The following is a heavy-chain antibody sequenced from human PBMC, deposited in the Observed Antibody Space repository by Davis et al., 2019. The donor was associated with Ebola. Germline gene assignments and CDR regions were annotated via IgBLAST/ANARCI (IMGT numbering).Heavy chain of an antibody. J-gene: IGHJ6*04. D-gene: IGHD2-2*01. CDR2: ISGSGGST. CDR1: VITFSSYA. CDR3: GPKCSSTTCGRFGMEV. V-gene: IGHV3-23*01. Sequence: PWGSLRLSCTDSVITFSSYAMTWVRQAPGKGLEWVSAISGSGGSTYYADSVKGRFTISRDNSKKTLYLQMNSLRAEDAAVYYCGPKCSSTTCGRFGMEVWGKGATVTVSS.